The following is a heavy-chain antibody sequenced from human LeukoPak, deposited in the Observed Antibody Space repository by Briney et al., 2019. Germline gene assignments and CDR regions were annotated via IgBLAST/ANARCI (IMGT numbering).Heavy chain of an antibody. V-gene: IGHV4-39*07. D-gene: IGHD4-23*01. CDR2: INHSGST. CDR1: GGSISSSSYY. Sequence: SETLSLTCTVSGGSISSSSYYWGWIRQPPGKGLEWIGEINHSGSTNYNPSLKSRVTISVDTSKNQFSLKLSSVTAADTAVYYCARLDDGKWHDYGGNGNFDLWGRGTLVTVSS. J-gene: IGHJ2*01. CDR3: ARLDDGKWHDYGGNGNFDL.